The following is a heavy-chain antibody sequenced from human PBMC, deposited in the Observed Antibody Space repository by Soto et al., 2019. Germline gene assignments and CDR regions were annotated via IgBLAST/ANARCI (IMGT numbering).Heavy chain of an antibody. Sequence: PSETVSLTCTVSCGSISSGDYYWSWIRQHPGKGLEWIGTIYFSGTTYYNPSLKSRVTISVDTSKSQFSLKLSSVTATDTAVYYCARRDRSGFSYWLDTWGQGTLVTVSS. J-gene: IGHJ5*02. D-gene: IGHD3-22*01. V-gene: IGHV4-31*03. CDR2: IYFSGTT. CDR1: CGSISSGDYY. CDR3: ARRDRSGFSYWLDT.